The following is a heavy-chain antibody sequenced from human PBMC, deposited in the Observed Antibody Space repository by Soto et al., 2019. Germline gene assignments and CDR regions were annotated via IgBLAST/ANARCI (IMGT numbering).Heavy chain of an antibody. CDR1: GYTFTRYG. V-gene: IGHV1-18*01. CDR3: AKNGQPPYYYDGLDV. D-gene: IGHD2-8*01. J-gene: IGHJ6*02. Sequence: QGHLVQSGAEVKKPGASVKVSCKASGYTFTRYGISWVRQAPGQGLEWMGWISGYNGDTNYAQNLQDRVTMTIDTSTNTAYMGLRSLTSDDTAVYYCAKNGQPPYYYDGLDVWGQGTTVTVSS. CDR2: ISGYNGDT.